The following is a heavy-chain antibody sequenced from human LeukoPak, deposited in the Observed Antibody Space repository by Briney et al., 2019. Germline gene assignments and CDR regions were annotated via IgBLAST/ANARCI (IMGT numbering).Heavy chain of an antibody. D-gene: IGHD3-3*01. CDR2: ISSSSSTI. CDR3: ARAHKIFGVVSA. Sequence: PGGSLRLSCAASGFTFSSYSMNWVRQAPGNGLEWVSYISSSSSTIYYADSVKGRFTISRDNAKNSLYLQMNSLRAEDTAVYYCARAHKIFGVVSAWGQGTLVTVSS. CDR1: GFTFSSYS. J-gene: IGHJ4*02. V-gene: IGHV3-48*04.